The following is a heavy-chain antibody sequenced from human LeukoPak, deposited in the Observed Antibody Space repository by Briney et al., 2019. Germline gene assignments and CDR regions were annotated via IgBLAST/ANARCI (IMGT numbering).Heavy chain of an antibody. V-gene: IGHV3-30*18. Sequence: GGSLRLSCAASGFTFSSYGMHWVRQAPGKGLEWVAVISYDGSNKYYADSVKGRFTIFRDNSKNTLYLQMNSLRAEDTAVYYCAKDRGTAMVAFDYWGQGTLVTVSS. CDR3: AKDRGTAMVAFDY. CDR2: ISYDGSNK. D-gene: IGHD5-18*01. CDR1: GFTFSSYG. J-gene: IGHJ4*02.